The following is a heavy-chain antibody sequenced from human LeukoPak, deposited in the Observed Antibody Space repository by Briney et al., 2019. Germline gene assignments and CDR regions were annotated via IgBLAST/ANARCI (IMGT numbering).Heavy chain of an antibody. CDR1: GFMFSSYW. J-gene: IGHJ4*02. D-gene: IGHD3-22*01. CDR2: IKEDGSEK. Sequence: GGSLRLSCAASGFMFSSYWMSWVRQAPGKGLEWVADIKEDGSEKSYVDSVKGRFTISRDNAKNSLYLQMNTLRAEDTAVYYCAKTLLDTTGYYYAGSDYWGQGILVTVST. CDR3: AKTLLDTTGYYYAGSDY. V-gene: IGHV3-7*01.